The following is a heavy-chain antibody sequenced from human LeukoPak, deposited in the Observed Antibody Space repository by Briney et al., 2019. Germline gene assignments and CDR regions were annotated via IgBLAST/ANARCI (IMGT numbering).Heavy chain of an antibody. J-gene: IGHJ3*02. Sequence: GGSLRLSCAASGFTFSSYAMSWVRQAPGKGLEWVGFIRSKAYGGTTEYAASVKGRFTISRDDSKSIAYLQMNSLKTEDTAVYYCTRDNLDTSDAFDIWGQGTMVTVSS. V-gene: IGHV3-49*04. D-gene: IGHD1-14*01. CDR3: TRDNLDTSDAFDI. CDR2: IRSKAYGGTT. CDR1: GFTFSSYA.